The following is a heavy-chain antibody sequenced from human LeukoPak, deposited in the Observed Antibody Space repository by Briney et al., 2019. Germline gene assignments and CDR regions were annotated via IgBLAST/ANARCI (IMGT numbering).Heavy chain of an antibody. J-gene: IGHJ6*03. CDR1: GLTVSSNY. Sequence: PGGSLRLSCAASGLTVSSNYINWVRQAPGKGLEWVSVIYSGARTYYADSVKGRFTISRDNSLNTVFLQMNSQIVEDTAVYYSARDRSGYYYMDVWGKGTTVTVAS. D-gene: IGHD2-15*01. CDR3: ARDRSGYYYMDV. CDR2: IYSGART. V-gene: IGHV3-53*01.